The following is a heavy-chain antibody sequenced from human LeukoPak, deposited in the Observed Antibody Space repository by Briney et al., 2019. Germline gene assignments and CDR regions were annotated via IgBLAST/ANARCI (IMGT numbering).Heavy chain of an antibody. CDR1: GYTSTSYA. Sequence: ASVKVSCKASGYTSTSYAMHWVRQAPGQRLEWMGWINAANGDTKYSQKFQGRVTITRDTSASTAHMELSSLRSEDTAVYYCVRPVDYNNYRNNWFDPWGQGTLVTVSS. V-gene: IGHV1-3*01. CDR2: INAANGDT. CDR3: VRPVDYNNYRNNWFDP. J-gene: IGHJ5*02. D-gene: IGHD4-11*01.